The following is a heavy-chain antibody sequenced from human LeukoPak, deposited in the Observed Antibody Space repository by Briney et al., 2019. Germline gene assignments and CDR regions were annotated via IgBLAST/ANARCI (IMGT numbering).Heavy chain of an antibody. CDR1: GFTFSSYS. Sequence: GGSLRLSCAASGFTFSSYSMNWVRQAPGKGLGWVSSISSSSSYIYYADSVKGRFTISRDNAKNSLYLQMNSLRAEDTAVYYCARGGNWNDPYFDYWGQGTLVTVSS. V-gene: IGHV3-21*01. D-gene: IGHD1-20*01. CDR3: ARGGNWNDPYFDY. J-gene: IGHJ4*02. CDR2: ISSSSSYI.